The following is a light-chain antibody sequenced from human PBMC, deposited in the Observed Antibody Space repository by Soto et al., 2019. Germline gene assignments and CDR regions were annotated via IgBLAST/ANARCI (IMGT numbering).Light chain of an antibody. CDR3: AAWDDSLNGWV. J-gene: IGLJ2*01. CDR1: SSNIGSKT. CDR2: SDN. Sequence: QSVLTQPPSASGTPGHRVTISCSGSSSNIGSKTVNWYQQLPGTAPKLLIYSDNQRPSGVPDRFSGSKSGTSASLAISGLRSEDEADSYCAAWDDSLNGWVFGGGTKLTVL. V-gene: IGLV1-44*01.